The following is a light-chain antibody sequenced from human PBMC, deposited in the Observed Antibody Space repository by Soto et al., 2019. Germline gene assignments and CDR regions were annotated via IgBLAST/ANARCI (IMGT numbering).Light chain of an antibody. V-gene: IGKV3D-20*02. CDR3: QQHSNWPLT. J-gene: IGKJ4*01. CDR2: GAA. CDR1: QSVSSSF. Sequence: DIVLTQSPGPLSLSPGERATLSCRSSQSVSSSFLAWYQQKPGQAPRLLIYGAASRASGIPDRFSGSGSGTDFTLTISSLEPEDVAVYYCQQHSNWPLTLGGGTKVDIK.